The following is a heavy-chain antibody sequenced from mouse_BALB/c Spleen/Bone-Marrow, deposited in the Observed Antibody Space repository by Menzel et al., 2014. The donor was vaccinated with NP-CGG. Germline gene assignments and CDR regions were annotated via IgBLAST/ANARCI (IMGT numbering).Heavy chain of an antibody. CDR1: GFNIKDTY. Sequence: VQLQQSGAELVKPGASVMLSCTASGFNIKDTYIHWVNQRPEQGLEWIGRIDPANGFAKYDPKFQGKATITADTSPNTAYLHLSSLTSEDTAVYYCARAYYGNYPYVMDYWGQGTPVTVSS. CDR3: ARAYYGNYPYVMDY. J-gene: IGHJ4*01. CDR2: IDPANGFA. D-gene: IGHD2-10*01. V-gene: IGHV14-3*02.